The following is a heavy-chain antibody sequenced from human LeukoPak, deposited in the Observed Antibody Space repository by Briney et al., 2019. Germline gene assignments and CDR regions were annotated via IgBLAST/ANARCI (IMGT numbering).Heavy chain of an antibody. CDR1: GGSISTYS. CDR3: ARDTTVASGMQF. V-gene: IGHV4-4*07. D-gene: IGHD6-19*01. CDR2: VVTTTT. J-gene: IGHJ4*02. Sequence: SETLSLTCTVSGGSISTYSWTRVRQSPGKGLEWIGSVVTTTTNYSPALRSRVAISVHTSKNQFSLRLESVTTADTAVYYCARDTTVASGMQFWGQGALVTVSS.